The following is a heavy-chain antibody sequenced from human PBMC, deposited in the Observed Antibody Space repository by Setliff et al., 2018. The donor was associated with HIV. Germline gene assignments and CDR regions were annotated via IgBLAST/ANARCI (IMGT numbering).Heavy chain of an antibody. Sequence: PSETLSLTCTVSGGSISTHYWNWIRQPPGKGLEWIGNIYNSGSTKYNPSLKSRVTLSVDTSKNQFSLKLSSVTAADTAVYYCARALGGGYGHAFDVWGQGTMVTDSS. CDR1: GGSISTHY. CDR2: IYNSGST. CDR3: ARALGGGYGHAFDV. V-gene: IGHV4-59*11. J-gene: IGHJ3*01. D-gene: IGHD5-12*01.